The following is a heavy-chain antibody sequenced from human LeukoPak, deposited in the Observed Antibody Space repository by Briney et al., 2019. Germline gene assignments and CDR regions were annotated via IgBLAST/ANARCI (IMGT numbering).Heavy chain of an antibody. J-gene: IGHJ4*02. V-gene: IGHV1-2*02. Sequence: GASVKVSCKASGYTFTGYYMHWVRQAPGQGLEWMGWINPNSGGTKYAQKFQGRVTMTRDTSISTAYMELSSLRSDDTAMFYCARAHQQWLPNYWGQGTLVTVSP. D-gene: IGHD6-19*01. CDR1: GYTFTGYY. CDR2: INPNSGGT. CDR3: ARAHQQWLPNY.